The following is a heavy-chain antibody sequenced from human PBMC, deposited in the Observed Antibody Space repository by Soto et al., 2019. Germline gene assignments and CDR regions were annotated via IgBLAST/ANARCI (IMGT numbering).Heavy chain of an antibody. CDR2: IRHDGGGK. V-gene: IGHV3-33*01. CDR1: GFIFNTHG. J-gene: IGHJ4*02. D-gene: IGHD2-15*01. CDR3: TTEGGDCFGGRCSSAK. Sequence: QVQLVESGGGVVQPGTSLRLSCVTSGFIFNTHGMHWVRQAPGKGLEWVAVIRHDGGGKYYADSVKGRFTISRDESKNRLHLEMNSLSAEDTAVYYCTTEGGDCFGGRCSSAKWGPGTLVCVFS.